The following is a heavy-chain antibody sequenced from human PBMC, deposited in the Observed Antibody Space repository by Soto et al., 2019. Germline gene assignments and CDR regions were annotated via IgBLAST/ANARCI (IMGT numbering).Heavy chain of an antibody. Sequence: VHLVESGGGVVQPGRSLRLSCAASGSTFSYYGMNWVRQAPCKGPEWVAVIWYDGSIKYYAESVKGRFSISRDNSKNTLYLNMNSLRTEDTAVYYCARDGGSHGPSYFDSWGQGSQVIVSS. V-gene: IGHV3-33*01. J-gene: IGHJ4*02. CDR1: GSTFSYYG. CDR3: ARDGGSHGPSYFDS. D-gene: IGHD3-16*01. CDR2: IWYDGSIK.